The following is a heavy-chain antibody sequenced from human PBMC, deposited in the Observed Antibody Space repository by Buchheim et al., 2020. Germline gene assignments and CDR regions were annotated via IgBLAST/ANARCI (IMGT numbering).Heavy chain of an antibody. Sequence: EVQLLESGGGLAQPGGSLRLSCAASGFTFSINAMSWVRQAPGRGLEWVSAISGRDAGTYYTDSVQGRFTISRDNSKNMIYLQMDSLKAEDTPVYYCAKESHGGWYFDHWGQGTL. D-gene: IGHD6-19*01. J-gene: IGHJ4*02. V-gene: IGHV3-23*01. CDR2: ISGRDAGT. CDR3: AKESHGGWYFDH. CDR1: GFTFSINA.